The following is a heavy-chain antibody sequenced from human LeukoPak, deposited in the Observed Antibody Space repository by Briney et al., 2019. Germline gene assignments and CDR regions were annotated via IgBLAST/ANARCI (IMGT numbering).Heavy chain of an antibody. J-gene: IGHJ4*02. V-gene: IGHV1-69*04. D-gene: IGHD6-6*01. CDR2: IIPILGIA. CDR3: ARDPPQYSSSSGGY. CDR1: GGTFSSYA. Sequence: SVKVSCKASGGTFSSYAISWVRQAPGQGLEWMGRIIPILGIANYAQKFQGRVTITADKSTSTAYMELSSLRSEDTAVYYCARDPPQYSSSSGGYWGQGTLVTVSS.